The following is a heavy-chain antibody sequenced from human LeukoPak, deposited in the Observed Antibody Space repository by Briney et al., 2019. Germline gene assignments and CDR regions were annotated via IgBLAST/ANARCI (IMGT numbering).Heavy chain of an antibody. D-gene: IGHD3-10*01. CDR1: GGTFSSYA. CDR2: INPSGGST. V-gene: IGHV1-46*01. Sequence: ASVKVSCKASGGTFSSYAISWVRQAPGQGLEWMGIINPSGGSTSYAQKFQGRVTMTRDTSTSTVYMELSSLRSEDTAVYYCASTMVRGFSGAFDIWGQGTMVTVSS. J-gene: IGHJ3*02. CDR3: ASTMVRGFSGAFDI.